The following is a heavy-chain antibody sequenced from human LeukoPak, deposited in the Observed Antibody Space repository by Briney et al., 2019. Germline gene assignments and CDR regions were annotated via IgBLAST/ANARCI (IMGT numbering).Heavy chain of an antibody. Sequence: SETLSLTCTVSGYSISSGYYWGWIRQPPGKGLEWIGSIFRTGSTYYSASLKSRVSISVDTSKNHIALKLTSVTAADTAVYFCARRVGFYGSGSLNYFDPWGQGILVSVSS. CDR3: ARRVGFYGSGSLNYFDP. CDR2: IFRTGST. D-gene: IGHD3-10*01. V-gene: IGHV4-38-2*02. J-gene: IGHJ5*01. CDR1: GYSISSGYY.